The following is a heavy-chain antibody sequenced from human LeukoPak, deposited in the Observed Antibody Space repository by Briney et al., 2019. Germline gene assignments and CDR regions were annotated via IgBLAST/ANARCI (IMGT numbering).Heavy chain of an antibody. V-gene: IGHV3-30*04. D-gene: IGHD6-19*01. CDR3: AKAHSSGWSTFDC. Sequence: GGSLRLSCAASGFTFSSDAIHWVRQAPGKGLEWVAVISYDGSNKYYADSVKGRFTISRDNSKNTLYLQMNSLRAEDTAVYYCAKAHSSGWSTFDCWGQGTLVTVSS. CDR1: GFTFSSDA. CDR2: ISYDGSNK. J-gene: IGHJ4*02.